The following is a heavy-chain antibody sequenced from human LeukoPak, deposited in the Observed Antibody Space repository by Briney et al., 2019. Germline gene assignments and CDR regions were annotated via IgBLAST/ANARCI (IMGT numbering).Heavy chain of an antibody. CDR3: ARSEYFFDY. CDR1: GFTFSDYY. V-gene: IGHV3-11*03. Sequence: GGSLRLSCAASGFTFSDYYMNWIRQAPGKGLEWVSYISSSSSYTNYVDSVKGRFTISRDNAKNSLYLQMNSLRAEDTAVYYCARSEYFFDYWGQGTLVTVSS. CDR2: ISSSSSYT. J-gene: IGHJ4*02.